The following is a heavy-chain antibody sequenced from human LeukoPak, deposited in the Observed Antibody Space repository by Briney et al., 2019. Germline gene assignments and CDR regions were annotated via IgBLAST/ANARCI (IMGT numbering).Heavy chain of an antibody. D-gene: IGHD2-2*01. V-gene: IGHV1-18*01. CDR1: GYTFTSYG. J-gene: IGHJ6*02. CDR2: ISAYNGNT. Sequence: ASVKVSCKASGYTFTSYGFNWVRQAPGQGLEWMGWISAYNGNTNYAQKLQGRVTMTTDTSTSTAYMELRSLRSDDTAVYYCARDTPLRGYCSSTSCYEDYYYYGMDVWGQGTTVTVSS. CDR3: ARDTPLRGYCSSTSCYEDYYYYGMDV.